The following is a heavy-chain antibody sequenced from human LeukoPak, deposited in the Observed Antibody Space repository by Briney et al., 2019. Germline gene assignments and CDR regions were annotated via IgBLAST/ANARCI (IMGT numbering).Heavy chain of an antibody. CDR3: ARSRTSSPYDKNLNF. CDR2: ISGSGNYI. CDR1: GFTFNSYT. D-gene: IGHD1-14*01. V-gene: IGHV3-21*01. J-gene: IGHJ4*02. Sequence: WGSLRLSCTASGFTFNSYTISWVREAPGKGLEWVSSISGSGNYIYLAASVKGRFTISRDDAQNSVYLQMNSLKDEDTAVYYCARSRTSSPYDKNLNFWGQGTLVIDSS.